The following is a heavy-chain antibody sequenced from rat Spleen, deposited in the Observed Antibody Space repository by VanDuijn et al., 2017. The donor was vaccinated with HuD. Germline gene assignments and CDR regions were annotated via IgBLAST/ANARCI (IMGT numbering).Heavy chain of an antibody. D-gene: IGHD1-7*01. CDR1: GFTFSNYD. V-gene: IGHV5-20*01. CDR3: TRDRDYGLDY. Sequence: EVQLVESGGGLVQPGRSMKLSCAASGFTFSNYDMAWVRQAPTKGLEWVASISYDGSSTYYRDSVKGRFTISRDNEKSTLYLQMDSLKSEDKATYYCTRDRDYGLDYWGQGVMVTVSS. J-gene: IGHJ2*01. CDR2: ISYDGSST.